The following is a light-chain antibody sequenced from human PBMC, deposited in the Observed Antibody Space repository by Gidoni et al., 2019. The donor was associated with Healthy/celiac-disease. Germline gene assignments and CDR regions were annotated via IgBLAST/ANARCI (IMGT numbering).Light chain of an antibody. J-gene: IGKJ4*01. V-gene: IGKV3-11*01. CDR2: DAS. CDR3: QQRSNWPLT. Sequence: IVLTHSPATLSWSPGDRATLSCKASQSVSSYLAWYQQKPGQAPRLLIYDASNRATGIPARFSGSGSGTDFTLTISILDAEYFAVYYCQQRSNWPLTFGGGTKVEIK. CDR1: QSVSSY.